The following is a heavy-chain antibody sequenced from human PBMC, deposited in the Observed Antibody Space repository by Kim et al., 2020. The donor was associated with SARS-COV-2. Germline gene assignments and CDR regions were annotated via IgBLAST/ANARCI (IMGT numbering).Heavy chain of an antibody. D-gene: IGHD5-12*01. J-gene: IGHJ4*02. CDR2: IKHDGSEQ. Sequence: GGSLRLSCAASGFSFRSYWMSWVRHAPGRGLEWVAHIKHDGSEQQYVDPVRGRFIISRDNADNSLFLQMNNLRVEDTAVYYCGRGGAYSGSANWGPGTLVTVSS. CDR1: GFSFRSYW. V-gene: IGHV3-7*04. CDR3: GRGGAYSGSAN.